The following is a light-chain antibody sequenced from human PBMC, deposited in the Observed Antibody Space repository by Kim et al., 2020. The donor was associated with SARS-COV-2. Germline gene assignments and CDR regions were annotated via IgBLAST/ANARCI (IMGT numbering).Light chain of an antibody. J-gene: IGKJ2*02. V-gene: IGKV3-20*01. Sequence: APRLLITGAANRDTGSPDRISGSGSGTDFPLTINRLEPEDFAVYYCQQYGSSPGTFGQGTKLEIK. CDR2: GAA. CDR3: QQYGSSPGT.